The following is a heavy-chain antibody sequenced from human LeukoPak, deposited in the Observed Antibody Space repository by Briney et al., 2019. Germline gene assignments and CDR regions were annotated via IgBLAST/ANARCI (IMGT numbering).Heavy chain of an antibody. Sequence: GGSLRLSCVASGFNFNSYDMQWVRQSPGKGLEWVTFIRYDGSEEYYVDSVEGRFTISRDNSKNTLYLQMNSLRAEDTAVYYCATSVTGYSSPFYYWGQGTLVTAS. V-gene: IGHV3-30*02. CDR1: GFNFNSYD. D-gene: IGHD6-13*01. J-gene: IGHJ4*02. CDR3: ATSVTGYSSPFYY. CDR2: IRYDGSEE.